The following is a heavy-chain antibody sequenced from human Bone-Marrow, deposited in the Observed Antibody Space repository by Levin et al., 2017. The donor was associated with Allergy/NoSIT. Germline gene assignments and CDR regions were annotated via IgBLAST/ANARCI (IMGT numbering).Heavy chain of an antibody. Sequence: HSGGSLRLSCAASGFTFSSYAMSWVRQAPGKGLEWVSAISGSGGRTYYADSVKGRFTISRDNSKNTLYLQMNSLRAEDTAVYYCAKEHVDGSISDLWGQGTLVTVSS. CDR3: AKEHVDGSISDL. V-gene: IGHV3-23*01. CDR1: GFTFSSYA. CDR2: ISGSGGRT. J-gene: IGHJ5*02. D-gene: IGHD3-9*01.